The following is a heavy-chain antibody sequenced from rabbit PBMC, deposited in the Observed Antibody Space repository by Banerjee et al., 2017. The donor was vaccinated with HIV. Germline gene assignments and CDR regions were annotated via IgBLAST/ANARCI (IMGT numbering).Heavy chain of an antibody. V-gene: IGHV1S45*01. J-gene: IGHJ4*01. CDR3: ARADAGSTYWGWDL. CDR2: IYTGDGSP. D-gene: IGHD8-1*01. Sequence: QRQLEESGGGLVKPEGSLTLTCTASGIDFSSNYWICWVRQAPGKGLEWIGCIYTGDGSPYYASWAKGRFTISKASSTTVTLQMTSLTAADTATYFCARADAGSTYWGWDLWGPGTLVTVS. CDR1: GIDFSSNYW.